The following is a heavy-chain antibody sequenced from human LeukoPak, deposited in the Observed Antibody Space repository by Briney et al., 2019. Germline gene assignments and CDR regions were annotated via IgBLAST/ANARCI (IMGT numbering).Heavy chain of an antibody. CDR1: GFTFSSYA. V-gene: IGHV3-30-3*01. Sequence: GGSLRLSCAASGFTFSSYAMHWVRQAPGKGLEWVAVISYDGSNKYYADSVKGRFTISRDNSKNTLYLQMNSLRAEDTAVYYCARDLEYYDFWSGYPFDIWGQGTMVTVSS. CDR2: ISYDGSNK. CDR3: ARDLEYYDFWSGYPFDI. J-gene: IGHJ3*02. D-gene: IGHD3-3*01.